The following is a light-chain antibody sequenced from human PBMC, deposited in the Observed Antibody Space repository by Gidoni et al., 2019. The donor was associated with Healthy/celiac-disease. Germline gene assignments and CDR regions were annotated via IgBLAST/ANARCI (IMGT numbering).Light chain of an antibody. CDR2: WAS. CDR1: QSVLYRSNNKNY. CDR3: QQYYSTPWT. Sequence: DILMTQSPDSLAVSLGERATINCKSSQSVLYRSNNKNYLAWYQQKPGQPPKLLIYWASTRESGVPDRFSGSGSGTDFTLTISSLQAEDVAVYYCQQYYSTPWTFGQGTKVEIK. J-gene: IGKJ1*01. V-gene: IGKV4-1*01.